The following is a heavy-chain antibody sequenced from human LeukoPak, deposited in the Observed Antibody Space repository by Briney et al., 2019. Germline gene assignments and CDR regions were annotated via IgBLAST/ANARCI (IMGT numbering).Heavy chain of an antibody. D-gene: IGHD6-19*01. J-gene: IGHJ4*02. Sequence: GGSLRLSCAASGFTFGNYAMSWVRQAPGKGLEWVSTISGSGGGTYYADSVKGRFTISRDNAKNSLYLQMNSLRAEDTAVYYCARVAVAGLYFDYWGQGTLVTVSS. CDR2: ISGSGGGT. V-gene: IGHV3-23*01. CDR1: GFTFGNYA. CDR3: ARVAVAGLYFDY.